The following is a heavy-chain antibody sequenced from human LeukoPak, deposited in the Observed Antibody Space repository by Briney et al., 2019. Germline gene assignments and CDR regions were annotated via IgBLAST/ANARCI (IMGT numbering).Heavy chain of an antibody. J-gene: IGHJ2*01. Sequence: EASVKVSCKASGYTFTSYDISWVRQAPGQGLEWMGWISAYNGNTNYAQKLQGRVTMTTDTSTSTAYMELRSLRSDDTAVYYCARGSSWYRSFDWYFDLWGRGTLVTVSS. D-gene: IGHD6-13*01. CDR1: GYTFTSYD. CDR3: ARGSSWYRSFDWYFDL. V-gene: IGHV1-18*01. CDR2: ISAYNGNT.